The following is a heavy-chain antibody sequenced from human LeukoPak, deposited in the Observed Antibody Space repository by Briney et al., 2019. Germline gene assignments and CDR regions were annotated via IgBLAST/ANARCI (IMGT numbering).Heavy chain of an antibody. CDR2: ISSSSSYI. D-gene: IGHD6-6*01. CDR1: GFTFSSYS. J-gene: IGHJ4*02. Sequence: GGSLRLSCAASGFTFSSYSMNRVRQAPGKGLEWVSSISSSSSYIYYADSVKGRFTISRDNAKNSLYLQMNSLRAEDTAVYYCARRYSSSSPTDYWGQGTLVTVSS. V-gene: IGHV3-21*01. CDR3: ARRYSSSSPTDY.